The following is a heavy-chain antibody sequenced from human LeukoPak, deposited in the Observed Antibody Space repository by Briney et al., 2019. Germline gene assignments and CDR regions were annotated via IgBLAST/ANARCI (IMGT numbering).Heavy chain of an antibody. CDR3: ARGPKGVVVPAAMYWYFDL. D-gene: IGHD2-2*01. CDR1: GGSISSYY. CDR2: IYYSGST. J-gene: IGHJ2*01. Sequence: SETLSLTCTVSGGSISSYYWSWIRQPPGKGLEWIGYIYYSGSTNYNPSLKSRVTISVDTSKNQFSLKLSSVTAADTAVYYCARGPKGVVVPAAMYWYFDLWGRGTLVTVSS. V-gene: IGHV4-59*01.